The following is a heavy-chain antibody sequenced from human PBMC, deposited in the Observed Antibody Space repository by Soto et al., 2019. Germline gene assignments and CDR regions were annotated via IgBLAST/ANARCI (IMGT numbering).Heavy chain of an antibody. V-gene: IGHV4-39*01. J-gene: IGHJ4*02. D-gene: IGHD2-15*01. CDR3: ARHPVWEWDIVGKYYFDY. CDR2: IYYSGST. Sequence: QLQLQESGPGLVKPSETLSLTCTVSGGSISSSSYYWGWIRQPPGKGLEWIGSIYYSGSTYYNPSLKSRVTISVDTSKNQFSLKLSSVTAADTAVYYCARHPVWEWDIVGKYYFDYWGQGTLVTVSS. CDR1: GGSISSSSYY.